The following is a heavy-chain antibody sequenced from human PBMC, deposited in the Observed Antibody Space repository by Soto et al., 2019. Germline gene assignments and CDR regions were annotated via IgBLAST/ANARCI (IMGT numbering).Heavy chain of an antibody. V-gene: IGHV1-24*01. Sequence: QVQLVQSGAEVKKPGASVKVSCKVSGYTLTELSMHWVRQAPGTGLEWLGGFDPEDGETIYAQKFQGRVTMTEDTSTDTAYMELSSLRSEDTAVYYCATDPDILTGRYWYFDLWGRRTLVTVSS. CDR3: ATDPDILTGRYWYFDL. CDR1: GYTLTELS. J-gene: IGHJ2*01. D-gene: IGHD3-9*01. CDR2: FDPEDGET.